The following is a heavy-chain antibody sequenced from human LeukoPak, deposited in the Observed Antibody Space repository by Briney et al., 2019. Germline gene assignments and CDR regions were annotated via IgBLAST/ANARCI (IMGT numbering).Heavy chain of an antibody. V-gene: IGHV4-39*07. D-gene: IGHD6-6*01. CDR3: ARGSRRFDP. CDR2: IYYSGST. Sequence: SETLSLTCTVSGGSINNYYWSWIRQPPGKGLEWIGSIYYSGSTYYNPSLKSRVTISVDTSKNQFSLKLSSVTAADTAVYYCARGSRRFDPWGQGTLVTVSS. CDR1: GGSINNYY. J-gene: IGHJ5*02.